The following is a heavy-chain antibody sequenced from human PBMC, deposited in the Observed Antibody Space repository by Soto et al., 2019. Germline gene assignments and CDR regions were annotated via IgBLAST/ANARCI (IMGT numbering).Heavy chain of an antibody. CDR1: GGSGSDYY. Sequence: SETLSLTCTVSGGSGSDYYWSWIRQPPGKRLEWIGYVFDSIYDSGSTNYNPSFESRVTISVDTSNNRISLNLNSVTAADTAVYYCARGLCPYYYSMWGQGTQVT. D-gene: IGHD3-10*01. CDR3: ARGLCPYYYSM. V-gene: IGHV4-59*02. CDR2: VFDSIYDSGST. J-gene: IGHJ4*02.